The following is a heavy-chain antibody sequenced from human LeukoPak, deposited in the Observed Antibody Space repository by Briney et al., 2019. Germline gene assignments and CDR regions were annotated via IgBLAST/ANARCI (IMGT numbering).Heavy chain of an antibody. V-gene: IGHV3-23*01. Sequence: GGSLRLSCAASGFTFSSYAMSWVRQAPEKGLEWVSAISGSGGSTYYADSVKGRFTISRDNSKNTLYLQMNSLRAEDTAVYYCAKEVRPGIASSRSMDVWGKGTTVTVSS. D-gene: IGHD6-13*01. CDR1: GFTFSSYA. J-gene: IGHJ6*04. CDR2: ISGSGGST. CDR3: AKEVRPGIASSRSMDV.